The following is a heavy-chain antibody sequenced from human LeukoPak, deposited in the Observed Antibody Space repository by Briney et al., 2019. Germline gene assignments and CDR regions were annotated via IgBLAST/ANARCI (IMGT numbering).Heavy chain of an antibody. CDR2: ISWNSGSI. J-gene: IGHJ4*02. Sequence: GGSLRLSCAASGFTFSSYWMSWVRQAPGKGLEWVSGISWNSGSIGYADSVKGRFTISRDNAKNSLYLQMNSLRAEDTALYYCARYSSSWYQFDYWGQGTLVTVSS. D-gene: IGHD6-13*01. CDR3: ARYSSSWYQFDY. CDR1: GFTFSSYW. V-gene: IGHV3-9*01.